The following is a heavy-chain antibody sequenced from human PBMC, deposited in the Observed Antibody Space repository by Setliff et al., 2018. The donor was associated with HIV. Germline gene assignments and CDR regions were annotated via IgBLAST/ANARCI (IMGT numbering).Heavy chain of an antibody. CDR1: GDSISDYY. V-gene: IGHV4-59*01. D-gene: IGHD4-4*01. Sequence: SETLSLTCNVSGDSISDYYWTWIRQPPGKGLEWIGYIYYSGSTNYNPSLKSRATISVDTSKNQFSLKLSSLTAADTAVYYCARAYDYSNYFHYYMDVWGKGTTVTVSS. J-gene: IGHJ6*03. CDR3: ARAYDYSNYFHYYMDV. CDR2: IYYSGST.